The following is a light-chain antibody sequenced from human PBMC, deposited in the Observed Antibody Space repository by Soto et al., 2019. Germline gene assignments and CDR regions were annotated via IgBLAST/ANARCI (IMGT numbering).Light chain of an antibody. CDR2: AAS. Sequence: DIQMTQSPSSLSASIGDRVTITCRASQSISSYLNWYQQKPGKAPNLLIYAASTLQSGVPSRFSGSGSGTDFTLAISSLQPEDFATYYCQQSDAIPITFGQGTRLEI. J-gene: IGKJ5*01. V-gene: IGKV1-39*01. CDR3: QQSDAIPIT. CDR1: QSISSY.